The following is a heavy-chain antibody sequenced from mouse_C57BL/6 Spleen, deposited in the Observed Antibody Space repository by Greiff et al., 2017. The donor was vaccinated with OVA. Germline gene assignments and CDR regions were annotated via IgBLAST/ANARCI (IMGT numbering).Heavy chain of an antibody. V-gene: IGHV3-6*01. D-gene: IGHD2-4*01. CDR3: AIYYDYDYFDY. CDR1: GYSITSGYY. Sequence: EVQLQESGPGLVKPSQSLSLTCSVTGYSITSGYYWNWIRQFPGNKLEWMGSISYDGSNNYNPSLQNRISNTRDKSKNQYFLKLNSVTTEDTATYYCAIYYDYDYFDYWGQGTTLTVSS. CDR2: ISYDGSN. J-gene: IGHJ2*01.